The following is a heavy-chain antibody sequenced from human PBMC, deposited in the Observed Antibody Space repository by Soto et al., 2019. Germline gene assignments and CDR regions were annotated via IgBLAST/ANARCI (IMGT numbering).Heavy chain of an antibody. D-gene: IGHD4-17*01. V-gene: IGHV3-33*01. J-gene: IGHJ3*02. CDR1: GFTFSSYG. CDR2: IWYDGSNK. Sequence: QVQLVESGGGVVQPGRSLRLSCAASGFTFSSYGMHWVRQAPGKGLEWVAVIWYDGSNKYYADSVKGRFTISRDNSKNTLYLQMNSLRAEDTAVYYCARDYTDYGDYVSAFDIWGQGTMVTVSS. CDR3: ARDYTDYGDYVSAFDI.